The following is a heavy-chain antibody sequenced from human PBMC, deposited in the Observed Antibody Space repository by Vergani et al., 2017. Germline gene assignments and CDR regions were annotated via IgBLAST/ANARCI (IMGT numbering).Heavy chain of an antibody. V-gene: IGHV3-33*08. Sequence: VQLVESGGVVVQPGGSLRLSCAASGFTFDDYTMHWVRQAPGKGLEWVAVIWNDGSNKYYADSVQVRFTISRDNSKNTLYLRMNSLRAEDTAVYYCARGGWELLELAYWGQGTLVTVSS. CDR2: IWNDGSNK. D-gene: IGHD1-26*01. CDR3: ARGGWELLELAY. CDR1: GFTFDDYT. J-gene: IGHJ4*02.